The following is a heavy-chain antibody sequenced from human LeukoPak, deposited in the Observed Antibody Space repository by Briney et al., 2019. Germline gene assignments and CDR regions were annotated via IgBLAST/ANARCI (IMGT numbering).Heavy chain of an antibody. CDR3: ARGRVTMVRGVTKPYNWFDP. CDR2: INHSGST. J-gene: IGHJ5*02. D-gene: IGHD3-10*01. CDR1: GFTFSSYA. Sequence: PGGSLRLSCAASGFTFSSYAMSWVRQAPGKGLEWIGEINHSGSTNYNPSLKSRVTISVDTSKNQFSLKLSSVTAADTAVYYCARGRVTMVRGVTKPYNWFDPWGQGTLVTVSS. V-gene: IGHV4-34*01.